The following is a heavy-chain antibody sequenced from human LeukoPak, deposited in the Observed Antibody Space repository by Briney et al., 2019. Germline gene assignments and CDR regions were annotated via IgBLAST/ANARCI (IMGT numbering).Heavy chain of an antibody. J-gene: IGHJ4*02. V-gene: IGHV3-9*01. Sequence: GGSLRLSCAASGFTFDDYAMHWVRQAPGKGLEWVSGISWNSGSIGYADSVKGRFTISRDNAKNSLYLQMNSLRAEDTALYYCAKVGMATISLTCYFDYWGQGTLVTVSS. CDR3: AKVGMATISLTCYFDY. CDR2: ISWNSGSI. CDR1: GFTFDDYA. D-gene: IGHD5-24*01.